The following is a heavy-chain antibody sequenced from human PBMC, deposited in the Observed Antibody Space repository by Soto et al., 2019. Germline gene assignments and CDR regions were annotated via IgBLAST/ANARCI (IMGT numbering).Heavy chain of an antibody. Sequence: GGSLRLSCADSGFTFSSYAMSWVRQAPGKGLEWVSSISGSGGSTYYADSGRGRFTIFRDNSKNTLYLQMNSLRAEDTAVYYCAKGYYYMDVWGKGTTVTVSS. CDR1: GFTFSSYA. CDR3: AKGYYYMDV. J-gene: IGHJ6*03. V-gene: IGHV3-23*01. CDR2: ISGSGGST.